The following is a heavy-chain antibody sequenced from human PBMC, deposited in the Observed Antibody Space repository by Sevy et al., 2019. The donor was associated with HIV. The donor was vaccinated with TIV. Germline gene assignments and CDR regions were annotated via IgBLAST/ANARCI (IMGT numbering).Heavy chain of an antibody. CDR1: GFTFSSSS. V-gene: IGHV3-21*01. CDR2: ISSTSGFI. CDR3: ARDVEGDTSGNYGNWFDP. Sequence: GGSLRLSCAASGFTFSSSSMNWVRQAPGKGLEWVSSISSTSGFIYYADSVKGRFTISRDNAKNSLYLQLNSLSAEDTAVYYCARDVEGDTSGNYGNWFDPWGLGTLVTVSS. D-gene: IGHD3-22*01. J-gene: IGHJ5*02.